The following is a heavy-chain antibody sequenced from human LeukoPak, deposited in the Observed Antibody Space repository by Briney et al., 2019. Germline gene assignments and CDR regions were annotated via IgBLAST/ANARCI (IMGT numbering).Heavy chain of an antibody. CDR3: AKNIVVVPAAPYYYYMDV. Sequence: GGSLRLSCAASGFTFSSYWMSWVRQAPGKGLEWVANIKQDGSEKYYVDSVKGRFTISRDNAKNSLYLQMNSLRAEDTAVYYCAKNIVVVPAAPYYYYMDVWGKGTTVTVSS. D-gene: IGHD2-2*01. J-gene: IGHJ6*03. CDR1: GFTFSSYW. V-gene: IGHV3-7*01. CDR2: IKQDGSEK.